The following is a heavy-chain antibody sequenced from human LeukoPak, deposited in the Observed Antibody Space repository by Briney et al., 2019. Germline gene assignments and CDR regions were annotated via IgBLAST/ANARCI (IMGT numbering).Heavy chain of an antibody. V-gene: IGHV7-4-1*02. CDR2: INTNTGNP. CDR1: GYTFTNYA. J-gene: IGHJ5*02. CDR3: ARAGSGVSSTWTYSWFDP. Sequence: ASVKVSCKASGYTFTNYAMNWVRQAPGQGLEWMGWINTNTGNPTYAQGFTGRFVFSLDTSVSTAYLQISSLKAEDTGVYYCARAGSGVSSTWTYSWFDPWGQGTLLTVSS. D-gene: IGHD6-13*01.